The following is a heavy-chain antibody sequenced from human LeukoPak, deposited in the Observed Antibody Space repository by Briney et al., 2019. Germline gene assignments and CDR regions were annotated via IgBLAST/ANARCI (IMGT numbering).Heavy chain of an antibody. J-gene: IGHJ4*02. D-gene: IGHD6-13*01. CDR3: ARAVWYSSSWFYFDF. CDR1: GDSDSSNSAA. V-gene: IGHV6-1*01. CDR2: TYYRSKWHN. Sequence: SQTLSLTCAISGDSDSSNSAAWNWIRQSPSRGLEWLGRTYYRSKWHNAYAVSVKSRITVNPDTSKNQFSLQLNSVTPEDTAAYYCARAVWYSSSWFYFDFWGQGTLVTVSS.